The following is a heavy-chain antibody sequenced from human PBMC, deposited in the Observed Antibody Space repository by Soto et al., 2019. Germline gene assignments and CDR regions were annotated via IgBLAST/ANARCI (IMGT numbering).Heavy chain of an antibody. J-gene: IGHJ4*02. CDR2: INPKGGDP. D-gene: IGHD3-22*01. CDR1: GYSFTDSR. CDR3: ARERSMRVVV. V-gene: IGHV1-2*02. Sequence: QVQLVQSGTEVKKPGASVKVSCKTSGYSFTDSRLHWVRQAPGQGLEWMGWINPKGGDPNFAQKFLDRVTVTRDTSISTAYLELSRLRFDDTALYYCARERSMRVVVWGQGTLLIVSS.